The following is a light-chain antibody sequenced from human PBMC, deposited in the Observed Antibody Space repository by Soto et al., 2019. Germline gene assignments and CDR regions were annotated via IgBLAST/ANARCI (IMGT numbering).Light chain of an antibody. J-gene: IGKJ2*01. Sequence: DIQMTQSPSSLSASVGDRVTITCRASQNIYSYLKWYQQKPGRAPMLLIYTASSLQSGVPSRFSGSGSGTDFNLTITSLQAEDFAAYYCQQSYIPPRTFGQGTKLEIK. CDR3: QQSYIPPRT. V-gene: IGKV1-39*01. CDR2: TAS. CDR1: QNIYSY.